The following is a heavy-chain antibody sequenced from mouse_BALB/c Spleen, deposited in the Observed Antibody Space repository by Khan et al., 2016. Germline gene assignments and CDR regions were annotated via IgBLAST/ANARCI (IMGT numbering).Heavy chain of an antibody. CDR2: IRYSGST. V-gene: IGHV3-2*02. D-gene: IGHD1-2*01. J-gene: IGHJ1*01. Sequence: EVQLQESGPGLVKPSQSLSLTCTVTGYSITSDYAWNWIRQFPGNKLEWMGYIRYSGSTTYNPSLKSRIPITHNTSKNQFFLQLDSVPTEDTATYYCTRSPAATRYFDVWGAGTTVTVSS. CDR1: GYSITSDYA. CDR3: TRSPAATRYFDV.